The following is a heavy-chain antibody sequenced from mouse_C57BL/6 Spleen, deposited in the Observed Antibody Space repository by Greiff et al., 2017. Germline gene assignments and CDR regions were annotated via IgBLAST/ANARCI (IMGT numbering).Heavy chain of an antibody. D-gene: IGHD2-3*01. CDR1: GFTFSSYA. J-gene: IGHJ4*01. CDR3: AEEGGWSYAMDY. Sequence: EVKLVESGGGLVKPGGSLKLSCAASGFTFSSYAMSWVRQTPEKRLEWVATISDGGSYTYYPDNVKGRFTINRDNAKNNLYLQMSHLKSEDTAMYYCAEEGGWSYAMDYWGQGTSVTVSS. CDR2: ISDGGSYT. V-gene: IGHV5-4*03.